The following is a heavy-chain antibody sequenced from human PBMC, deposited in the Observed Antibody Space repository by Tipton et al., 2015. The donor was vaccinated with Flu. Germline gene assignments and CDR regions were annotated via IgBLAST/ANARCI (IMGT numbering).Heavy chain of an antibody. CDR2: ISYDGSNK. J-gene: IGHJ4*02. CDR1: GFTFSTYA. CDR3: TRSLDY. V-gene: IGHV3-30*07. Sequence: QLVQSGGGVVQPGRSLRLSCAASGFTFSTYAMHWVRQAPGKGLEWAAVISYDGSNKYYADSVKGRFTISRDNSRNALFLQMNSLRAEDTAVYYCTRSLDYWGQGTLVTVSS.